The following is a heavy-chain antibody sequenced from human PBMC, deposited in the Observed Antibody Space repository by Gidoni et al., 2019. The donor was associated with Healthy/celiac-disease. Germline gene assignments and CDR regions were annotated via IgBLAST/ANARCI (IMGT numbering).Heavy chain of an antibody. CDR3: AKGITYYDILTGYYPISAVDY. V-gene: IGHV3-23*01. CDR2: ISGSGGST. J-gene: IGHJ4*02. D-gene: IGHD3-9*01. CDR1: GFTFSSYA. Sequence: EVQLLESGGGLVQPGGSLRLACAASGFTFSSYAMSWVRQAPGKGLEWVSAISGSGGSTYYADSVKGRFTISRDNSKNTLYLQMNSLRAEDTAVYYCAKGITYYDILTGYYPISAVDYWGQGTLVTVSS.